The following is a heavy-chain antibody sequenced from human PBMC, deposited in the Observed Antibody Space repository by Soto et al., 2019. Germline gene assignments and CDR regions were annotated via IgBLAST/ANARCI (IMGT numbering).Heavy chain of an antibody. V-gene: IGHV6-1*01. J-gene: IGHJ4*02. CDR1: GDSVSTNTAA. D-gene: IGHD4-17*01. Sequence: QVRLQQSGPGLVKPSQTLSLTCAISGDSVSTNTAAWNWIRQSPSRGLEWLGRIYYRSKWYNDYAASVKSRININPDTSKNQFSLQLSSVTPEDTAAYYCVRDYGDYAYLDYWGQGTLVTVSS. CDR2: IYYRSKWYN. CDR3: VRDYGDYAYLDY.